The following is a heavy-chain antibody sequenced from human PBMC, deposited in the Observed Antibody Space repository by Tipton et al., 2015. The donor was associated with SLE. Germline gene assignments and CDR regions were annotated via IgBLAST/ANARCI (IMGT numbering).Heavy chain of an antibody. V-gene: IGHV4-34*01. CDR3: ATHYYYYDMDV. CDR1: DGSFSGHY. Sequence: LRLSCAVYDGSFSGHYWTWIRQPPERGLEWIGSIYYSGSTYYNPSLKSRVTISVDTSKNQFSLKLSSVTAADTAVYYCATHYYYYDMDVWGQGTTVTVSS. J-gene: IGHJ6*02. CDR2: IYYSGST.